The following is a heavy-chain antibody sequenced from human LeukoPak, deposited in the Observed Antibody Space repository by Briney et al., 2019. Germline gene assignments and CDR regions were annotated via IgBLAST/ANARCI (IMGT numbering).Heavy chain of an antibody. J-gene: IGHJ6*03. CDR1: GGSISSHY. CDR3: ARAEGITIFGVVHYYYYMDV. CDR2: IYYSGST. D-gene: IGHD3-3*01. Sequence: SETLSLTCTVSGGSISSHYWSWIRQPPGKGLEWIGYIYYSGSTNYNPSLKSRVTISVDTSKNQFSLKLSSVTAADTAVYYCARAEGITIFGVVHYYYYMDVWGKGTTVTVSS. V-gene: IGHV4-59*11.